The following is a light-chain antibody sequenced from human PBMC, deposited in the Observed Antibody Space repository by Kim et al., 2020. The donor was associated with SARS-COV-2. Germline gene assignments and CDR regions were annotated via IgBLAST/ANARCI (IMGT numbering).Light chain of an antibody. CDR1: TSNIGSNS. CDR3: ATWDDSLNGVV. CDR2: DDN. V-gene: IGLV1-44*01. J-gene: IGLJ2*01. Sequence: QSVLTQPPSASGTPGQRVTISCSGSTSNIGSNSVNWYQQLPGAAPQLLMYDDNDRPSGVPDRFSGSKSGTSASLAISGLQSEDEADYHCATWDDSLNGVVFGGGTKLTVL.